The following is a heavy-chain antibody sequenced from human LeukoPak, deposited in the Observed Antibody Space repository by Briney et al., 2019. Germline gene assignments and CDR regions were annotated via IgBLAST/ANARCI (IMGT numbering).Heavy chain of an antibody. J-gene: IGHJ4*02. CDR3: ARIGLGPFDY. CDR1: GGSISSYY. CDR2: IYYSGST. Sequence: SETLSLTCTVSGGSISSYYWSWIRQPPGKGLEWIGYIYYSGSTNYNPSLKSRVTISVDTSKNQFSLKLSSLTAADTAVYYCARIGLGPFDYWGQGTLVTVSS. D-gene: IGHD6-19*01. V-gene: IGHV4-59*01.